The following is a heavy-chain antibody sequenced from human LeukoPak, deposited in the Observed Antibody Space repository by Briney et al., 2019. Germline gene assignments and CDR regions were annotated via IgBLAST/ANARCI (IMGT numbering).Heavy chain of an antibody. D-gene: IGHD4-17*01. CDR2: IGRGGTT. CDR1: GFTFSSYA. CDR3: ARGSYGGYDY. V-gene: IGHV3-23*01. J-gene: IGHJ4*02. Sequence: PGGSLRLSCAGSGFTFSSYAMSWIRQAPEKGLEWVSAIGRGGTTYYPDSVKGRFTISRDNSKNTLFLQMNSLRADDTAVYFCARGSYGGYDYWGQGTLVTVSS.